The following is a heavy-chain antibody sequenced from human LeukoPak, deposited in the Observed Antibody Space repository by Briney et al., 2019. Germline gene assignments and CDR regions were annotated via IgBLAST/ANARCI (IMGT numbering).Heavy chain of an antibody. CDR3: ARRYCSGVSCYPDY. J-gene: IGHJ4*02. CDR1: GGTFSSYA. Sequence: GESLKVSCKASGGTFSSYAISWVRQAPGQGLEWMGGINPSGGVTKYAQKFQGRVTMTRDTSISTAYMELSRLTSDDTAVYFCARRYCSGVSCYPDYWGQGTLVTVSS. D-gene: IGHD2-15*01. V-gene: IGHV1-2*02. CDR2: INPSGGVT.